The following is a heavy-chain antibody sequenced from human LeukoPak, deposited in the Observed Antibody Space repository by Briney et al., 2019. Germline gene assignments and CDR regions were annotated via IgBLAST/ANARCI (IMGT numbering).Heavy chain of an antibody. D-gene: IGHD5-18*01. CDR2: IDNDGSTG. V-gene: IGHV3-74*01. J-gene: IGHJ4*02. CDR3: ATGSGLWSPDY. CDR1: GFTFSSYW. Sequence: QPGGSLRLSCAASGFTFSSYWMHWVRQAPGKGLVWVSRIDNDGSTGSYADSVKGRFTISRDNAKNRLYVQMNSLRAEDTAVYYCATGSGLWSPDYWGQGTLVTVSS.